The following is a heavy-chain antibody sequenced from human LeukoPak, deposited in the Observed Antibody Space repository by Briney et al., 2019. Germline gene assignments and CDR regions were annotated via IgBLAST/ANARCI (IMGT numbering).Heavy chain of an antibody. CDR3: ARRGSYYEADY. J-gene: IGHJ4*02. V-gene: IGHV3-30*03. Sequence: GGSLRLSCAASGFTFNTYGIHWVRQAPGKGLEWVAVISYDGSNKHYADSVKGRFTISRDNSKNTLYLQMNSLRADDTAIYYCARRGSYYEADYWGQGTLVTVSS. CDR1: GFTFNTYG. CDR2: ISYDGSNK. D-gene: IGHD1-26*01.